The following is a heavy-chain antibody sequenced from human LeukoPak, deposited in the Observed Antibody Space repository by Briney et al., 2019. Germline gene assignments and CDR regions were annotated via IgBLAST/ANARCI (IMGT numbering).Heavy chain of an antibody. CDR2: ISKDGNEI. D-gene: IGHD1-1*01. J-gene: IGHJ4*02. Sequence: GGSLRHSCAASGLSLSNFWMHWVRQAPGKGLEWVAIISKDGNEIKYVDSVKGRFTLSRDNAKNSVYLQMNSLRTEDTALYYCVTDGDKWNDFEYWGQGTLVTVSS. CDR1: GLSLSNFW. CDR3: VTDGDKWNDFEY. V-gene: IGHV3-7*01.